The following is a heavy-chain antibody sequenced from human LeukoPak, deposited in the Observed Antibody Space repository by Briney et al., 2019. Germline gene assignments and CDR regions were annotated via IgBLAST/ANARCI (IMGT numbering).Heavy chain of an antibody. V-gene: IGHV3-66*01. CDR3: ARDGEYSGYDYGYYGMDV. CDR2: IYSGGST. CDR1: GFTVNSNY. J-gene: IGHJ6*02. D-gene: IGHD5-12*01. Sequence: PGGSLRLSCAASGFTVNSNYMSWVRQAPGKGLEWVSVIYSGGSTYYADSVKGRFTISRDNSKNTLYLQMNSLRAEDTAVYYCARDGEYSGYDYGYYGMDVWGQGTTVTVSS.